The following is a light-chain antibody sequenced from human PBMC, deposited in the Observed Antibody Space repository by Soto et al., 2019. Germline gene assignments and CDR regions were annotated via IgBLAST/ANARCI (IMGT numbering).Light chain of an antibody. CDR1: QSVSSY. V-gene: IGKV3-11*01. CDR3: QQRSNWPPLT. Sequence: DIVLTQSPATLSLSPGERATLSCRASQSVSSYLAWYQQKPGQAPRLLIYDASNRATGIPARLSGSGSGADFTLTISSLEPEDFAVYYCQQRSNWPPLTFGGGTKVDI. J-gene: IGKJ4*01. CDR2: DAS.